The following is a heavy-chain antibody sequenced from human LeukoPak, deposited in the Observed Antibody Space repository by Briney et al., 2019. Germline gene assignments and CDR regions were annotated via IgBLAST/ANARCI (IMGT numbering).Heavy chain of an antibody. CDR2: ISYSGST. CDR3: ARSRYGSAWYGFDI. D-gene: IGHD6-19*01. J-gene: IGHJ3*02. V-gene: IGHV4-59*08. Sequence: SETLSLTCSVSGASVSSYYWSWIRQPPGKGLEWIGYISYSGSTNYKSSLKSRVTISVDTSKNQFSLRLSSVTAADTAGYYCARSRYGSAWYGFDIWGQGTMVTVSS. CDR1: GASVSSYY.